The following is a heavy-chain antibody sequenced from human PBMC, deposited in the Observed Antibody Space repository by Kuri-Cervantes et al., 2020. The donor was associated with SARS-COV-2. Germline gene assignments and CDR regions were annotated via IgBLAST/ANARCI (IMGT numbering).Heavy chain of an antibody. Sequence: ASVKVSCKASGYTFTSYGISWVRQAPGQGLEWMGWINPNSGGTNYAQKFQGRVTITTDESTSTAYMELSSLRSEDTAVYYCAREGCSSTSCYSAWFDPWGQGTLVTVSS. J-gene: IGHJ5*02. CDR1: GYTFTSYG. CDR2: INPNSGGT. CDR3: AREGCSSTSCYSAWFDP. D-gene: IGHD2-2*01. V-gene: IGHV1-18*01.